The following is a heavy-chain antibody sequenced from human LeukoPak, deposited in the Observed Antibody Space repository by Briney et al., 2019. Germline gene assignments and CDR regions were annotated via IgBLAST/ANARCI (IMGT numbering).Heavy chain of an antibody. CDR3: VRGLTGVVGAADV. V-gene: IGHV4-38-2*02. J-gene: IGHJ6*04. CDR2: FYHGGST. Sequence: SETLSLTCTVSGYSISTGYYWDWIRQPPGKGLEWIGTFYHGGSTYYNPSLKSRVTISLETSKNQFSLKLSSVTAADTAVYYCVRGLTGVVGAADVWGKGTTVTVSS. CDR1: GYSISTGYY. D-gene: IGHD2-15*01.